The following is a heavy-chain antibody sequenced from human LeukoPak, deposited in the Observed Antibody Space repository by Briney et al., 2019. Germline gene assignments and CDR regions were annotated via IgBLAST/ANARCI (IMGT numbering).Heavy chain of an antibody. Sequence: SGASLRLSCAASGFTFNIHAMDWVRQAPGKGLEWVSSISGIRISIYYADSVKGRFTISRDNSKNTVYLQMNRLIAEDTAVYYCAKDMHGYDRPVDYWGRGTQVIVSS. CDR3: AKDMHGYDRPVDY. D-gene: IGHD5-24*01. CDR1: GFTFNIHA. CDR2: ISGIRISI. V-gene: IGHV3-23*01. J-gene: IGHJ4*02.